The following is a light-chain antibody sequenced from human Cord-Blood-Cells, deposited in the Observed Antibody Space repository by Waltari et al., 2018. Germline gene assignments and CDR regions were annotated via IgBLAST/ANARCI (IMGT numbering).Light chain of an antibody. Sequence: DIQMTKSPSSLSAPVGDRVTITCRASQSISGYLNWYQQKTGKAPKLLIYAASSLQSGVSSRFRGSGSRTDFTLTISSLQPEDVATYYCQQSYSTLTFGGGTKVEIK. CDR1: QSISGY. J-gene: IGKJ4*01. V-gene: IGKV1-39*01. CDR3: QQSYSTLT. CDR2: AAS.